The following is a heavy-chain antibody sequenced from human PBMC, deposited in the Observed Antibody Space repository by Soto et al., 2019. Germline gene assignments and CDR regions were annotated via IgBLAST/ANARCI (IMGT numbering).Heavy chain of an antibody. D-gene: IGHD3-22*01. J-gene: IGHJ4*02. CDR1: GYPVSTYD. CDR3: ARDKSDYYDSSGRLDY. Sequence: ASVKGSCKASGYPVSTYDMNWVRQAPGQGLEWMGWMSAYNGNTNYAQKLQGRVTMTTDTSTSTAYMELRSLRSDDTAVYYCARDKSDYYDSSGRLDYWGQGTLVTVS. CDR2: MSAYNGNT. V-gene: IGHV1-18*01.